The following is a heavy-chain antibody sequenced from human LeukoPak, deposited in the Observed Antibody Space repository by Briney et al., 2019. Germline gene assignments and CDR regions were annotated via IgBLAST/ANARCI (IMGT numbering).Heavy chain of an antibody. Sequence: SETLSLTCAVYGGSFSGYYWSWIRQPPGKGLEWIGEINHSGSTNYNPSLKSRVTISVDTSKNQFSLKLSSVTAADTAVYYCARGGDIIVWFDPWGQGTLVTVSS. D-gene: IGHD2-15*01. V-gene: IGHV4-34*01. CDR3: ARGGDIIVWFDP. CDR1: GGSFSGYY. CDR2: INHSGST. J-gene: IGHJ5*02.